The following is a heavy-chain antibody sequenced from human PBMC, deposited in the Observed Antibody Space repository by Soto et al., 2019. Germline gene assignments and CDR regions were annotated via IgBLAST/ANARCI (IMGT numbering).Heavy chain of an antibody. CDR3: ARGSEVYSSSWYRRDFYYGMDV. J-gene: IGHJ6*02. CDR2: INPNSGGT. V-gene: IGHV1-2*02. Sequence: ASVKVSCKASGYTFTGYYMHWVRQAPGQGLEWMGWINPNSGGTNYAQKFQGRVTMTRDTSISTAYMELSRLRSDDTAVYYCARGSEVYSSSWYRRDFYYGMDVWGQGTTVTVS. D-gene: IGHD6-13*01. CDR1: GYTFTGYY.